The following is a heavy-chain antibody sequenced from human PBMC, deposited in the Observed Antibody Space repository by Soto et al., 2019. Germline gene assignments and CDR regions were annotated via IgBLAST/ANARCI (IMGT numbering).Heavy chain of an antibody. CDR2: ISAYNGNT. Sequence: GASVKVSCKASGYTFTSYCISWVRHAPGQGLEWMGWISAYNGNTNYAQKLQGRVTMTTDTSTSTAYMELRSLRSDDTALYYCARDEGIAAAGTGYYYYGMDVWGQGTKVTVSS. CDR3: ARDEGIAAAGTGYYYYGMDV. J-gene: IGHJ6*02. D-gene: IGHD6-13*01. CDR1: GYTFTSYC. V-gene: IGHV1-18*01.